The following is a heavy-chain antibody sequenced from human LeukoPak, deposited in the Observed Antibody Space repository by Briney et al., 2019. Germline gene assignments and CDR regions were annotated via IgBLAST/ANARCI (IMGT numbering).Heavy chain of an antibody. CDR3: ARVNVDTLYSLDY. D-gene: IGHD5-18*01. CDR1: GGSISSGDYY. V-gene: IGHV4-30-4*01. Sequence: PSETLSLTCAVSGGSISSGDYYWSWIRQPPGKGLEWIGCIYYNGNTYYNPSLRSRVTISVDTSKNQFSLKLSSVTAADTAVYFCARVNVDTLYSLDYWGPGTLVTVSS. CDR2: IYYNGNT. J-gene: IGHJ4*02.